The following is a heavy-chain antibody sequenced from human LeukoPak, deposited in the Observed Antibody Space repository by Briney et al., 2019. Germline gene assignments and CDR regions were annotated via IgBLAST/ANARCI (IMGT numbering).Heavy chain of an antibody. V-gene: IGHV1-2*02. CDR2: INPNSGGT. CDR3: ATDTAMVRYSYYYYYMDV. CDR1: GGTFSSYA. D-gene: IGHD5-18*01. J-gene: IGHJ6*03. Sequence: GASVKVSCKASGGTFSSYAISWVRQAPGQGLEWMGWINPNSGGTNYAQKFQGRVTMTRDTSISTAYMELSRLRSDDTAVYYCATDTAMVRYSYYYYYMDVWGKGTTVTISS.